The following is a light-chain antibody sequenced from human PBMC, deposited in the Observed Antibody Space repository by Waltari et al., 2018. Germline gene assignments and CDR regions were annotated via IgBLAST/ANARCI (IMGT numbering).Light chain of an antibody. CDR1: KLGDKY. CDR3: QAWVSSTGV. Sequence: SYELTQPPSVSVSPGQTASITCSGDKLGDKYASWYQQKAGQSPVLIIYQDSKRPSGIPERFSGFNSGNTATLTISGTQAMDEADYYCQAWVSSTGVFGTGTKVT. CDR2: QDS. V-gene: IGLV3-1*01. J-gene: IGLJ1*01.